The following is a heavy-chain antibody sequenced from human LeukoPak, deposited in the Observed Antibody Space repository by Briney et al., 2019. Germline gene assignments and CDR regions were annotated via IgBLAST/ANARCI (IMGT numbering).Heavy chain of an antibody. J-gene: IGHJ4*02. Sequence: PGGSQRVSSVGSEDTFISSLITSVRRPPEKGLEWVANTNPDGSEKRYVDSVKGRFTISRDNSKNTLYLQMNSLRAEDTAVYDCAKEYRQLGPYYFDYWGQGTLVTVSS. D-gene: IGHD1-1*01. CDR1: EDTFISSL. V-gene: IGHV3-7*05. CDR3: AKEYRQLGPYYFDY. CDR2: TNPDGSEK.